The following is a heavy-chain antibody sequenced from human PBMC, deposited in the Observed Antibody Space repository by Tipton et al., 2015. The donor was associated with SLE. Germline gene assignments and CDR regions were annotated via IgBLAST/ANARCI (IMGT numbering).Heavy chain of an antibody. CDR1: GGSFSDYY. CDR3: ARDDGGAFDI. V-gene: IGHV4-34*01. CDR2: INHSGGT. J-gene: IGHJ3*02. Sequence: TLSLTCAVYGGSFSDYYWSWVRQHPGKGLEWIVEINHSGGTNYNPSLKSRVTISVDTSKNQFSLKLSSVTAADTAVYYCARDDGGAFDIWGQGTMVTVSS. D-gene: IGHD3-16*01.